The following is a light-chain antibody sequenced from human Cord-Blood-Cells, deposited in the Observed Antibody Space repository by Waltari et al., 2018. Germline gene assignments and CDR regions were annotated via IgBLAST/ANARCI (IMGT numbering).Light chain of an antibody. V-gene: IGKV2-28*01. CDR1: QSLLHSNGYNY. CDR2: LGS. J-gene: IGKJ5*01. Sequence: DIVITQSPLSLPVTPGEPAAIAGRSSQSLLHSNGYNYLDWYLQKPGQSPQLLIYLGSNRASGVPDRFSGSGSGTDFTLKISRVEAEDVGVYYCMQALQTSITFGQGTRLEIK. CDR3: MQALQTSIT.